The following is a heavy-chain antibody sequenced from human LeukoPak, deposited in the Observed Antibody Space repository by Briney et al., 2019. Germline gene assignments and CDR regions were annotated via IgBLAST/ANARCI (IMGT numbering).Heavy chain of an antibody. CDR2: ISGSGGST. CDR3: ANAQDYYDSSGSMSY. V-gene: IGHV3-23*01. J-gene: IGHJ4*02. D-gene: IGHD3-22*01. Sequence: GGSLRLSCGASGFTFSSYGMTWVRQAPGKGLEWVSAISGSGGSTYYADSVEGRFTISRDNSKNTLYLQMNSLRAEDTALYYCANAQDYYDSSGSMSYWGQGTLVTVSS. CDR1: GFTFSSYG.